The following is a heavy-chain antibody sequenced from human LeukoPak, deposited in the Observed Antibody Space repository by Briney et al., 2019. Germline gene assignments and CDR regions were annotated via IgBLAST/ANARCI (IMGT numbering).Heavy chain of an antibody. CDR1: GFTFSSYG. J-gene: IGHJ3*02. Sequence: GGSLRLSCAASGFTFSSYGMHWVRQAPGKGLEWVAVISYDGSNKYYADSVKGRFTISRDNSKNTLYLQMNSLRAEDTAVYYCARDSSSWPDAFDIWGQGTMVTVSS. CDR3: ARDSSSWPDAFDI. CDR2: ISYDGSNK. V-gene: IGHV3-30*03. D-gene: IGHD6-13*01.